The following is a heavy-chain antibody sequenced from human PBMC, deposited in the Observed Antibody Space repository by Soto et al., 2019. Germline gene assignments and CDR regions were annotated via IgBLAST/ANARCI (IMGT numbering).Heavy chain of an antibody. CDR1: GFTFSSYA. D-gene: IGHD3-10*02. Sequence: PGGSLRLSCAASGFTFSSYAMHWVRQAPGKGLEWVAVISYDGSNKYYADSVKGRFTISRDNSKNTLYLQMNSLRAEDTAVYYCARERTTRFWFDPWGQGTLVTVSS. CDR3: ARERTTRFWFDP. CDR2: ISYDGSNK. V-gene: IGHV3-30-3*01. J-gene: IGHJ5*02.